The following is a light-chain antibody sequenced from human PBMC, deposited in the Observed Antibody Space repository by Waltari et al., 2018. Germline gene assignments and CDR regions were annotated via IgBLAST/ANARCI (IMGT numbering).Light chain of an antibody. J-gene: IGKJ4*01. Sequence: EIVLTQSPGTLSLSPGERATVSCRASQSVSSSYLAWYQQKPGQTPRLLIYGASTRASGISDRFSGSGPGTDFILTISRLEPEDSAVYFCQQYGNSPLTFGGGTKVEIK. V-gene: IGKV3-20*01. CDR3: QQYGNSPLT. CDR2: GAS. CDR1: QSVSSSY.